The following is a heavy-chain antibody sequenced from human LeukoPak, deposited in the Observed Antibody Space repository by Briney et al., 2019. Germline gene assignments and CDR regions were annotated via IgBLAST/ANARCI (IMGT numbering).Heavy chain of an antibody. CDR1: GFTFSSCA. Sequence: PGGSLRLSCAASGFTFSSCAMSWVRQAPGKGLEWVSLISGSGDSRYYADSVKGRFTISRDNAKNTLWLHMNSLRAEDTAVYYCAKATVTHLIDYWGQGTLVTVFS. V-gene: IGHV3-23*01. CDR2: ISGSGDSR. D-gene: IGHD4-17*01. CDR3: AKATVTHLIDY. J-gene: IGHJ4*02.